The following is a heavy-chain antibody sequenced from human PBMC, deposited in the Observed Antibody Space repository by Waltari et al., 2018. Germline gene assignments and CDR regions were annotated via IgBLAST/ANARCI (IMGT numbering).Heavy chain of an antibody. J-gene: IGHJ2*01. CDR3: ARRGRVAGIGWYFDL. CDR1: GYGFTSYW. D-gene: IGHD6-19*01. CDR2: IYPGYSDT. Sequence: EVQLVQSGAEVKKPGESLKIPCKGSGYGFTSYWIGWVRPRPGKGLEWMGIIYPGYSDTRYSPSFQGQVTISADKSISTAYLQWSSLKASDTAMYYCARRGRVAGIGWYFDLWGRGTLVTVSS. V-gene: IGHV5-51*03.